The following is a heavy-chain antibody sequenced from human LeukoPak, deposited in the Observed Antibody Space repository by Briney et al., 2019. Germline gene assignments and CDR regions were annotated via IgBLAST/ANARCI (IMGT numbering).Heavy chain of an antibody. CDR3: ARDGRVGAFDI. J-gene: IGHJ3*02. CDR2: ISSSGSTI. Sequence: GGSLRLSCAASGFTFSSYEMNWVRQAPGKGLEWVSYISSSGSTIYYADSVKGRFTISRDNAKNSLYLQMSSLRAEDTAVYYCARDGRVGAFDIWGQGTMVTVSS. D-gene: IGHD3/OR15-3a*01. CDR1: GFTFSSYE. V-gene: IGHV3-48*03.